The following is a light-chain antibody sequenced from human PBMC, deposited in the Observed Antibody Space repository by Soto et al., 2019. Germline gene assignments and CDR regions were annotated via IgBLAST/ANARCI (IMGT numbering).Light chain of an antibody. CDR3: QQYNNWPPRT. CDR1: QSISNH. J-gene: IGKJ2*01. V-gene: IGKV3-15*01. Sequence: EIVMRQSPVTLSVSPGERATLSCRASQSISNHLAWYQQKPGQPPRLLIYGASTRATGIPARFSGSGSGTEFTLTISSLQSEDFAVYYCQQYNNWPPRTFGQGTKLEIK. CDR2: GAS.